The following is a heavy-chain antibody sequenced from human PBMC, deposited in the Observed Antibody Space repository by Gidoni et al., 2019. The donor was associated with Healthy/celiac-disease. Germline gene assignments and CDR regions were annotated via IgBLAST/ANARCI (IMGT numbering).Heavy chain of an antibody. CDR3: AKGEWLRLYYFDY. Sequence: EVQLLESGVGLVQHGGSLSLSCAASGFPFSSYAMSWVRQAPGKGLEWVSAMSGSGGRTYYADSVKGRFTISRDNSKNTLYLQMNSLRAEDTAVYYCAKGEWLRLYYFDYWGQVTLVTVSS. J-gene: IGHJ4*02. D-gene: IGHD5-12*01. CDR1: GFPFSSYA. V-gene: IGHV3-23*01. CDR2: MSGSGGRT.